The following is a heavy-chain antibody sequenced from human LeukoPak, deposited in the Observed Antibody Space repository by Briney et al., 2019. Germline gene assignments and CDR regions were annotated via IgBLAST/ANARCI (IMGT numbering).Heavy chain of an antibody. V-gene: IGHV5-51*01. CDR1: GYSFTSYW. Sequence: GESLKISCKGSGYSFTSYWIGWVRQMPGKGLEWMGIIYPGDSNTRYSPSFQGQVTISADKSISTAYLQWSSLKASDTAMYYCARHPWQDFYDILTGTPPPHFDYWGQGTLVTVSS. D-gene: IGHD3-9*01. CDR3: ARHPWQDFYDILTGTPPPHFDY. CDR2: IYPGDSNT. J-gene: IGHJ4*02.